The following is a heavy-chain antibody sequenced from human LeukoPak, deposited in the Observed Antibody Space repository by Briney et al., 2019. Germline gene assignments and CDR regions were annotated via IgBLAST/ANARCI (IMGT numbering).Heavy chain of an antibody. CDR1: GGSFSGYY. Sequence: SETLSLTCAVYGGSFSGYYWSWIRQPPGKGLEWIGEINHSGSTNYNPSLKSRVTISVDTSKNQFSLQLNSVTPEDTAVYYCARDQRYSSGWYDYWGQGTLVTVSS. CDR2: INHSGST. D-gene: IGHD6-19*01. V-gene: IGHV4-34*01. CDR3: ARDQRYSSGWYDY. J-gene: IGHJ4*02.